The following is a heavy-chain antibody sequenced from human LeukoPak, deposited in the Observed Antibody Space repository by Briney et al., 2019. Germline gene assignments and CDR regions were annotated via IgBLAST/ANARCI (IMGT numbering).Heavy chain of an antibody. D-gene: IGHD5-12*01. V-gene: IGHV1-8*01. J-gene: IGHJ4*02. CDR3: ARGPWEIVEEDY. Sequence: VSVKVSCKASGYTFTSYDINWVRQATGQGLEWMGWMNPNSGNTGYAQKFRGSVTMTRNTSISTAYMELSSLRSEDTAVYYCARGPWEIVEEDYWGQGTLVTVSS. CDR1: GYTFTSYD. CDR2: MNPNSGNT.